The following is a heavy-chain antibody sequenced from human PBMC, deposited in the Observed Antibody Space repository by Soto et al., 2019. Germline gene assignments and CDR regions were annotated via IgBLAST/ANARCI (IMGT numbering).Heavy chain of an antibody. CDR2: IHNSENT. Sequence: QVQLQESGPGLLKPSETLSLTCTASGGSISNYYWNWIRQPRRKGLEWIGNIHNSENTNYSPSLVHRVTISLDTSNNQCSLKMNSVTAADTAVYCCTTGSGWTSEHWGRGTLVTVSS. J-gene: IGHJ1*01. V-gene: IGHV4-59*08. D-gene: IGHD6-19*01. CDR1: GGSISNYY. CDR3: TTGSGWTSEH.